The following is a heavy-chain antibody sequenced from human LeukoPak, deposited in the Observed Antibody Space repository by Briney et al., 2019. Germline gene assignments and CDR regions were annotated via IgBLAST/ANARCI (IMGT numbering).Heavy chain of an antibody. Sequence: SEPLSLTCTISGGSISSSNYHWGWIRQPPGKGLEWIGSIYYSGTTYYNPSLKSRVTISVDTSKNQFFLKLTSVTAADTAVYYCARDGRASYYYYYMDVWGEGTTVTVSS. CDR2: IYYSGTT. CDR1: GGSISSSNYH. J-gene: IGHJ6*03. CDR3: ARDGRASYYYYYMDV. V-gene: IGHV4-39*07.